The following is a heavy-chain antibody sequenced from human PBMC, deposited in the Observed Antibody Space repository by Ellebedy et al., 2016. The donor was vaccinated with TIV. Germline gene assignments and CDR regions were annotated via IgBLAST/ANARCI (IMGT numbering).Heavy chain of an antibody. V-gene: IGHV3-49*04. Sequence: GGSLRLXCTASGFTFGDYAMSWVRQAPGKGLEWVSFIRSEAYGGTTEYAASAKGRFTISRDDSKSIAYLQMNSLKAEDTAVYYCTRDLTTLAAAGTGIYYYTMDVWGQGTTVTVSS. CDR3: TRDLTTLAAAGTGIYYYTMDV. CDR2: IRSEAYGGTT. J-gene: IGHJ6*02. CDR1: GFTFGDYA. D-gene: IGHD6-13*01.